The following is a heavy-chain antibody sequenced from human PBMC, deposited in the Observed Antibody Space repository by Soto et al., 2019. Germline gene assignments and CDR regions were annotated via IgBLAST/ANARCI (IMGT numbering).Heavy chain of an antibody. Sequence: SETLSLTCSVSGGFMRPYYWNWIRQPPGKGLEWIGFIYYSGITNYKPSLKSRVTISVDTSKNRFSLNLRSVTAADTAIYYCAGGGTDHLKRFDPWGQGTLLTVYS. CDR2: IYYSGIT. CDR1: GGFMRPYY. V-gene: IGHV4-59*01. CDR3: AGGGTDHLKRFDP. D-gene: IGHD1-26*01. J-gene: IGHJ5*02.